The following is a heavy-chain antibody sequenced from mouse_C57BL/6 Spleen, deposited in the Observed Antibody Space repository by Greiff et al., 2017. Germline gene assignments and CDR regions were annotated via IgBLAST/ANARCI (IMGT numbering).Heavy chain of an antibody. CDR3: TREVITTVERYFDV. Sequence: QVQLKESGAELVRPGASVTLSCKASGYTFTDYEMHWVKQTPVHGLEWIGAIDPETGGTAYNQKFKGKAILTADKSSSTAYMELRSLTSEDSAVYYCTREVITTVERYFDVWGTGTTVTVSS. J-gene: IGHJ1*03. D-gene: IGHD1-1*01. V-gene: IGHV1-15*01. CDR1: GYTFTDYE. CDR2: IDPETGGT.